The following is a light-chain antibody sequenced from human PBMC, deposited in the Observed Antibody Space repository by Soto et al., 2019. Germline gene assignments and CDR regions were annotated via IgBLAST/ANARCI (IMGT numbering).Light chain of an antibody. Sequence: QSVLTQSPSASASLGASVTLTCTLSSGHRNYAIAWHQQQPEKGPRYLMKVNIDGSHNKGDGIPDRFSGSSSGAERYLTISSLQSEDEADYYCQTWGTGIRVFGGGTKRTVL. J-gene: IGLJ2*01. CDR2: VNIDGSH. CDR1: SGHRNYA. V-gene: IGLV4-69*01. CDR3: QTWGTGIRV.